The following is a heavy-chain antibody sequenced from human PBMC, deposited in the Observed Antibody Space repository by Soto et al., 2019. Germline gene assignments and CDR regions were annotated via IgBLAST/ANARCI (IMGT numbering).Heavy chain of an antibody. V-gene: IGHV1-18*04. CDR3: ARDGEQAAAGTIYYYGMDV. D-gene: IGHD6-13*01. CDR1: GYTFTSYG. CDR2: ISAYNGNT. J-gene: IGHJ6*02. Sequence: ASVKVSCKASGYTFTSYGISWVRQAPGQGLEWMGWISAYNGNTNYAQKLQGRVTMTTDTSTSTAYMELRSLRSDDTAVYYCARDGEQAAAGTIYYYGMDVWGQGTTVS.